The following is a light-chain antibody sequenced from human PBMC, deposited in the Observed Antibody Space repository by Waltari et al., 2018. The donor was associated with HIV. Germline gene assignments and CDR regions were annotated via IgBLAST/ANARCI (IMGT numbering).Light chain of an antibody. V-gene: IGLV1-44*01. J-gene: IGLJ3*02. Sequence: QSVLTQPPSASGTPGQRVTISCSGSRSNIGSNTVSWYQQLPGTAPKLFIYSNNQRPSGVPDRFSCSKSGTSASLAISGLQSEDEADYYCAAWDDSLNGWVFGGGTKLTVV. CDR3: AAWDDSLNGWV. CDR1: RSNIGSNT. CDR2: SNN.